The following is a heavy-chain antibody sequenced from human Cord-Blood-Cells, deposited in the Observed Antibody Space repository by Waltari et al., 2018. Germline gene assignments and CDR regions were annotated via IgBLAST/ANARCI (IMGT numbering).Heavy chain of an antibody. CDR2: IKSKTEGGTT. J-gene: IGHJ6*03. Sequence: EVQLVDSGGGLVKPGGSLRLSCAASGFTFSNACIIWVRPAPGNALEWVGSIKSKTEGGTTDYAAPVKGRFTISRDDSKNTLYLQMNSLKTEDTAVYYCTTCSSTSCYYYYYMDVWGKGSTVTVSS. CDR3: TTCSSTSCYYYYYMDV. CDR1: GFTFSNAC. D-gene: IGHD2-2*01. V-gene: IGHV3-15*01.